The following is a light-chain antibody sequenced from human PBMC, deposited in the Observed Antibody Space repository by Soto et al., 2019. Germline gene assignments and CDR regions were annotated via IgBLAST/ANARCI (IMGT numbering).Light chain of an antibody. J-gene: IGLJ2*01. Sequence: VVTQEPSLTVSPGGTVTLTCASSTGAVTSGYYPNWFQQKPGQPPRALIYSTTYKHSWTPARFSGSLLGGKAALTLSGVQPEDEADYYCLLFYGDGVVFGGGTKLTVL. CDR1: TGAVTSGYY. CDR3: LLFYGDGVV. CDR2: STT. V-gene: IGLV7-43*01.